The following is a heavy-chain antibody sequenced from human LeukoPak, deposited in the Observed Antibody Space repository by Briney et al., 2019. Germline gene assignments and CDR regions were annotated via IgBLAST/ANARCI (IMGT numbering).Heavy chain of an antibody. V-gene: IGHV4-39*07. CDR2: IYYSGST. J-gene: IGHJ4*02. CDR3: ARAGYYYDSSGYFH. D-gene: IGHD3-22*01. Sequence: SETLSLTCTVSGGSISSSSYYWGWIRQPPGKGLEWIGSIYYSGSTNYNPSLKSRVTISVDTSKNQFSLKLSSVTAADTAVYYCARAGYYYDSSGYFHWGQGTLVTVSS. CDR1: GGSISSSSYY.